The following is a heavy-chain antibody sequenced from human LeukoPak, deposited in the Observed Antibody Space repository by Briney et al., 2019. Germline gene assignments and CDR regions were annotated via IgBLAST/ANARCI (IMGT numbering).Heavy chain of an antibody. Sequence: GGSLRLSCAASGFTFSSYSMNWVRQAPGKGLEWVSYISSNSCIIYYADSVKGRCTISRDNAKNSLYLQMNSLRDEDTAVYYCARDSRPGKNSSSWYTGPGYYGMDVWGQGTTVTVSS. CDR1: GFTFSSYS. D-gene: IGHD6-13*01. J-gene: IGHJ6*02. CDR2: ISSNSCII. V-gene: IGHV3-48*02. CDR3: ARDSRPGKNSSSWYTGPGYYGMDV.